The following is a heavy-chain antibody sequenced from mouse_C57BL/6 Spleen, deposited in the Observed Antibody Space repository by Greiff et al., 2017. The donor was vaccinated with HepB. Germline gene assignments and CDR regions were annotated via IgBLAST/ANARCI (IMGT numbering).Heavy chain of an antibody. D-gene: IGHD1-1*01. CDR3: ARSPITTVVDYFDY. CDR2: IYPGDGDT. CDR1: GYAFSSSW. V-gene: IGHV1-82*01. J-gene: IGHJ2*01. Sequence: QVQLQQSGPELVKPGASVKISCKASGYAFSSSWMNWVKQRPGKGLQWIGRIYPGDGDTNYNGKFKGKATLTADKSSSTAYMQRSSLTSEDSAVYFCARSPITTVVDYFDYWGQGTTLTVSS.